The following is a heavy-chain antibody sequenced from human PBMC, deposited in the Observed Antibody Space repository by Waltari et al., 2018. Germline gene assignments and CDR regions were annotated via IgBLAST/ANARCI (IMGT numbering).Heavy chain of an antibody. CDR1: GYTFTGYH. J-gene: IGHJ5*02. Sequence: QVQLVQSGAEVKKPGASVKVSCKASGYTFTGYHIHWVRQAPGQGLEWMGRINPNSGGTNYAQKFQGRVTMTRDTSISTAYMDLSRLRSDDTAVYYCARSYCSGGSCYEGSTNWFDPWGQGTLVTVSS. CDR2: INPNSGGT. D-gene: IGHD2-15*01. V-gene: IGHV1-2*06. CDR3: ARSYCSGGSCYEGSTNWFDP.